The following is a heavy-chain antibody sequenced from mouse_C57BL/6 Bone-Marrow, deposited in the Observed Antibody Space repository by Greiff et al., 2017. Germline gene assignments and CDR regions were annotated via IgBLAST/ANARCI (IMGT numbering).Heavy chain of an antibody. Sequence: VKLQESGAELVKPGASVKLSCKASGYTFTSYWMHWVKQRPGQGLEWIGMIHPNSGSTNYNEKFKSKATLTVDKSSSTAYMQLSSLTSEDSAVYYCARSTVHFDYWGQGTTLTVSS. V-gene: IGHV1-64*01. CDR1: GYTFTSYW. CDR3: ARSTVHFDY. J-gene: IGHJ2*01. CDR2: IHPNSGST.